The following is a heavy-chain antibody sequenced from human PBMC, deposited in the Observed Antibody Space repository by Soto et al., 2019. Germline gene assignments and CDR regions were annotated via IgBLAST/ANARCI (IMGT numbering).Heavy chain of an antibody. D-gene: IGHD4-17*01. J-gene: IGHJ6*02. V-gene: IGHV3-23*01. Sequence: HPGGSLRLSCAASGFTFSSYAMSWVRQAPGKGLEWVSAISGSGGSTYYADSVKGRFTISRDNSKNTLYLQMNSLRAEDTAVYYCAKDSDYGDYEEGMDFWGQGTTVTVSS. CDR2: ISGSGGST. CDR1: GFTFSSYA. CDR3: AKDSDYGDYEEGMDF.